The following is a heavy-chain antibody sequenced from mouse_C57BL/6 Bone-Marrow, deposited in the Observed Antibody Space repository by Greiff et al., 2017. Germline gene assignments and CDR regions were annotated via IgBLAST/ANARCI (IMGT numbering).Heavy chain of an antibody. Sequence: VQLQQSGPELVKPGASVKISCKASGYSFTGYYMHWVKQSPEKSLEWIGEINPRTGGTTYNQKFKAKATLTVDKSSSTAYMQLKSRTSEDSAVYYCARWGCYSDYWGQGTTLTVSS. J-gene: IGHJ2*01. CDR3: ARWGCYSDY. D-gene: IGHD6-1*01. V-gene: IGHV1-42*01. CDR1: GYSFTGYY. CDR2: INPRTGGT.